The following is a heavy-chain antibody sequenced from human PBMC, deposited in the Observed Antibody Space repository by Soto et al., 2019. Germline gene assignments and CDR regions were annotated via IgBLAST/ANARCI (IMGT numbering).Heavy chain of an antibody. CDR3: AMGNGDRGDFWSGQNYYYYGMDV. V-gene: IGHV3-23*01. J-gene: IGHJ6*02. CDR2: ISGSGGST. Sequence: GGSLRLSCAASGFTFSSYAMSWVRQAPGKGLEWVSAISGSGGSTYYADSVKGRFTISRDNSKNTLYLQMNSLRAEDTAVYYCAMGNGDRGDFWSGQNYYYYGMDVWGQGTTVTVSS. CDR1: GFTFSSYA. D-gene: IGHD3-3*01.